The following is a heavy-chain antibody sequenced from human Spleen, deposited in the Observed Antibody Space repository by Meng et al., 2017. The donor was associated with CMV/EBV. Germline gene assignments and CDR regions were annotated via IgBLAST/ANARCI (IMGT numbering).Heavy chain of an antibody. CDR1: GFTFSSYA. V-gene: IGHV3-23*03. CDR2: IYSGGSST. CDR3: AKGGAARP. Sequence: GGSLRLSCAASGFTFSSYAMSWVRQAPGKGLEWVSVIYSGGSSTYYADSVKGRFTISRDNSKNTLYLQMNSLRAEDTAVYYCAKGGAARPWGQGTLVTVSS. J-gene: IGHJ5*02. D-gene: IGHD6-6*01.